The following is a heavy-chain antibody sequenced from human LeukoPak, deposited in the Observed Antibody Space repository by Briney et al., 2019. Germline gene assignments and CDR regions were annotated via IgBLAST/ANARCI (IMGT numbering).Heavy chain of an antibody. CDR3: ARVTEGRIAARPGNWFDP. V-gene: IGHV4-59*01. J-gene: IGHJ5*02. D-gene: IGHD6-6*01. Sequence: SETLSLTCTVSGGSISSYYWSWIREPPGKGLEWIGYIYYSGSTNYNPSLKSRVTISVDTSKNQFSLKLSSVTAADTAVYYCARVTEGRIAARPGNWFDPWGQGTLVTVSS. CDR1: GGSISSYY. CDR2: IYYSGST.